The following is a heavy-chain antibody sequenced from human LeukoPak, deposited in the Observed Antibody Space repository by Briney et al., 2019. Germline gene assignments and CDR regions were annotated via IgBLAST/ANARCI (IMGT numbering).Heavy chain of an antibody. V-gene: IGHV3-74*01. D-gene: IGHD3-22*01. Sequence: GGSLRLSCAASGFTFSSYWIHWVRQAPGKGLVWVSHINSDGSSTTYADSVKGRFTISRDNAKNSLYLQMNSLRAEDTAVYYCARDRFDYYDSSGYYNYYYYYMDVWGKGTTVTISS. CDR1: GFTFSSYW. J-gene: IGHJ6*03. CDR2: INSDGSST. CDR3: ARDRFDYYDSSGYYNYYYYYMDV.